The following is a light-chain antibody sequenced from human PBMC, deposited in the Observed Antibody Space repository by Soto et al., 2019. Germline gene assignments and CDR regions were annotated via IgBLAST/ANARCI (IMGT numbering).Light chain of an antibody. V-gene: IGLV2-8*01. CDR3: SSYAGSNSFV. J-gene: IGLJ1*01. CDR2: EVS. Sequence: QSALTRPPSASGSPGQSVTISCTGTSSDVGTYNYVSWYQQHPGKAPRLMIYEVSERPSGVPDRFSGSKSGNTTSLTVSGLQAEDEADYYCSSYAGSNSFVFGTGTKVTVL. CDR1: SSDVGTYNY.